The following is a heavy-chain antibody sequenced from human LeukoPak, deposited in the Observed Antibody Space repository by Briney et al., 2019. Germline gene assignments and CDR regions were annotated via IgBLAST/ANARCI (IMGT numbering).Heavy chain of an antibody. Sequence: PSETLSLTCTVSGGSISSYYWSWIRQPAGKGLEWIGRIYTSGSTNYNPSLKSRVTMSVDTSKNHFSLKLSSVTAADTAVYYCAREYYDSNKAPAFDIWGQGTMVTVSS. V-gene: IGHV4-4*07. CDR1: GGSISSYY. CDR3: AREYYDSNKAPAFDI. J-gene: IGHJ3*02. D-gene: IGHD3-22*01. CDR2: IYTSGST.